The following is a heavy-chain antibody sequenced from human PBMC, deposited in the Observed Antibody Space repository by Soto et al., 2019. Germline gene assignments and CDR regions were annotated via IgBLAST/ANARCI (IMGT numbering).Heavy chain of an antibody. D-gene: IGHD2-15*01. J-gene: IGHJ4*02. CDR2: ISGSGGST. CDR3: ASHCSGGSCYTDY. CDR1: GFTFRSYA. V-gene: IGHV3-23*01. Sequence: GGSLRLSCAASGFTFRSYAMSWVRQAPGKGLEWPSAISGSGGSTYYADSVKGRFTISRDNSKNTLYLQMNSLRAEDTALYYCASHCSGGSCYTDYWGQGTLVTVSS.